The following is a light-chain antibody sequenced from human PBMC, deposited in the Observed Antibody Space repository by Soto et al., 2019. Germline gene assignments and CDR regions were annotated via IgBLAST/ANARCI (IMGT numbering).Light chain of an antibody. CDR2: AAS. J-gene: IGKJ1*01. Sequence: ATQMTQSPSSLSASVGDTVTITCRASQGIRNELAWYQQAPGKAPKLLIYAASSVQSGVPSRFSGSGSDTDCILTISSLQPEDFATYYCLQDFDYPRTFGQGTKVEI. CDR1: QGIRNE. CDR3: LQDFDYPRT. V-gene: IGKV1-6*01.